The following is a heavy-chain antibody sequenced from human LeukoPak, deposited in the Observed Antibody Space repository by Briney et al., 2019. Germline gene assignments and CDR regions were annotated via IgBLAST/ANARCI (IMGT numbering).Heavy chain of an antibody. V-gene: IGHV3-74*01. CDR3: ARSGWPYYFDY. J-gene: IGHJ4*02. D-gene: IGHD3-22*01. CDR2: IHSDGRST. CDR1: GFTFSSYW. Sequence: GGSLRLSCAASGFTFSSYWMHWVRQAPGKGLVWVSRIHSDGRSTIYADPVRGGFTISRDDAKSTLYLQMNSLRAEDTAVYYCARSGWPYYFDYWGQGTLVTVSS.